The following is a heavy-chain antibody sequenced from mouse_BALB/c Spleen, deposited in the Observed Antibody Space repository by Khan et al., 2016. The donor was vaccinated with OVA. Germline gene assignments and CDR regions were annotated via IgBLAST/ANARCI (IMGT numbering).Heavy chain of an antibody. J-gene: IGHJ4*01. Sequence: QVQLKQSGAELAKPGASVKMSCKASGYTFTDYWMHWLKQRPGQGLEWIGYINPTTGYTEYNQKFKDKATLTADKSSSTAYMQLSSLTSDDSTFYFCVRDDGYYRGFAMDYWGQGTSVTVSS. CDR2: INPTTGYT. D-gene: IGHD2-3*01. CDR3: VRDDGYYRGFAMDY. CDR1: GYTFTDYW. V-gene: IGHV1-7*01.